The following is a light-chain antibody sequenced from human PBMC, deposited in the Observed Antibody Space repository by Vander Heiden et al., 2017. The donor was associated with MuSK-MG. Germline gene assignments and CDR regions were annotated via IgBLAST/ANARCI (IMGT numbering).Light chain of an antibody. V-gene: IGLV2-23*01. Sequence: QSALTQPASVSGSPGQSITMSCTGTSTDIGNYDLVSWYQQLPGNAPKLIFYDATKRPSGVSNRFSGSKSGNTASLTISGLQAEDEAHYYCCSYAGSGTSVFGGGTKLTVL. CDR3: CSYAGSGTSV. J-gene: IGLJ3*02. CDR1: STDIGNYDL. CDR2: DAT.